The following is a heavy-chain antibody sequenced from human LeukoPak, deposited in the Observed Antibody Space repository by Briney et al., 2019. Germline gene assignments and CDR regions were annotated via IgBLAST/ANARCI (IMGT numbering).Heavy chain of an antibody. J-gene: IGHJ4*02. CDR1: GFTFSDYY. V-gene: IGHV3-11*06. CDR3: ATYCSGGSCYSH. CDR2: ISSSSYT. Sequence: GGSLRRSCAASGFTFSDYYMSWIRQAPGKGLEWVSYISSSSYTNYADSVKGRFTISRDNAKNSLYLQMNSLRAQDTAVYYCATYCSGGSCYSHWGQGTLVTVSS. D-gene: IGHD2-15*01.